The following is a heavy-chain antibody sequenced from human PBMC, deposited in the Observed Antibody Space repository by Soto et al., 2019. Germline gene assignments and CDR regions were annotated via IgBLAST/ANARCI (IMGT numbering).Heavy chain of an antibody. CDR3: ARAAWSDGMDV. J-gene: IGHJ6*02. CDR1: GYRFPGYL. D-gene: IGHD2-8*02. Sequence: GESLEIPCKSSGYRFPGYLMVLVRQAPGKGPEWEGSIYPDDSDIRYSLSLQAHVTISVDESITTAYLQWTSLKAVDTGMYCCARAAWSDGMDVWGQGTMVTVSS. CDR2: IYPDDSDI. V-gene: IGHV5-51*01.